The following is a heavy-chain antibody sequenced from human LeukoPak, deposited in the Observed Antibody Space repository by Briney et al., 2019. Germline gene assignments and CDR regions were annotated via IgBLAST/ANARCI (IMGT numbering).Heavy chain of an antibody. J-gene: IGHJ3*02. D-gene: IGHD1-1*01. Sequence: KASETLSLTCTVSGGSISSYYWSWIRQPPGKGLKWIGCIYYRGSTNDNPSLKSRVTISVDTSKNQFSLKLSSVTAADTAVYYCARDATTLTRGAFDIWGQGTMVTVSS. V-gene: IGHV4-59*01. CDR3: ARDATTLTRGAFDI. CDR2: IYYRGST. CDR1: GGSISSYY.